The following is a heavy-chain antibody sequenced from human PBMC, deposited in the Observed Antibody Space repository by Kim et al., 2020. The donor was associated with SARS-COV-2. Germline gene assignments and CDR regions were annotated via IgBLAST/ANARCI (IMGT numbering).Heavy chain of an antibody. CDR3: ARGYGDHAGGITLPWDS. D-gene: IGHD4-17*01. J-gene: IGHJ4*02. Sequence: GGSLRLSCAASGFTFNTYAMHWVRQSPGKGLEWVAVVSSDGGNNYYTDSVKGRFTISRDNSKDTLFLEMNSLRADDTAMYYCARGYGDHAGGITLPWDSWGPGTLVTVSS. CDR1: GFTFNTYA. CDR2: VSSDGGNN. V-gene: IGHV3-30-3*01.